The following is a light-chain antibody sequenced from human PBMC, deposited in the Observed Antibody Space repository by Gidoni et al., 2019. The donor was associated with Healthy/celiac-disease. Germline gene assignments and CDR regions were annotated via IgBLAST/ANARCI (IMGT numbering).Light chain of an antibody. CDR3: QQYGSSRIT. J-gene: IGKJ5*01. V-gene: IGKV3-20*01. CDR2: GAS. CDR1: QSVSSSY. Sequence: EIVLTQYPGTLSLSPGERATLSCRASQSVSSSYLAWYQQKPVQAPRLLIYGASSRATGIPDRFSGSGSGTDFTLTISRLEPEDFAVYYCQQYGSSRITFGQGTRLEIK.